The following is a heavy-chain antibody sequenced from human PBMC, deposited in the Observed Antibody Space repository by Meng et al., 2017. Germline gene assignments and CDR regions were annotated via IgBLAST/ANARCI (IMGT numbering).Heavy chain of an antibody. CDR2: INTNTGNP. D-gene: IGHD2-15*01. CDR1: GYTFTSYA. CDR3: ARLVAGTFGQLFDP. J-gene: IGHJ5*02. Sequence: QVHAGQSGSELKKPGASVKVSCKASGYTFTSYAMNWVRQAPGQGLEWMGWINTNTGNPTYAQGFTGRFVFSLDTSVSTAYLQISSLKAEDTAVYYCARLVAGTFGQLFDPWGQGTLVTVSS. V-gene: IGHV7-4-1*02.